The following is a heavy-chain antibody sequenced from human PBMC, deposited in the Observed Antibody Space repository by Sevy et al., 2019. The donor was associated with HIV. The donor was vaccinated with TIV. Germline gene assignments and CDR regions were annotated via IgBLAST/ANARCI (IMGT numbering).Heavy chain of an antibody. Sequence: SGPTLVNPTQTLTLICSFSGFSFSSSGVGVGWIRQPPGKALEWLALIYWDDDKRYSPSLKSRLTITKDTSKNQAVLTMTNMDPVDTATYCCGRVLVYYDSSGYSFWGQGTLVTVSS. CDR2: IYWDDDK. V-gene: IGHV2-5*02. CDR3: GRVLVYYDSSGYSF. J-gene: IGHJ4*02. CDR1: GFSFSSSGVG. D-gene: IGHD3-22*01.